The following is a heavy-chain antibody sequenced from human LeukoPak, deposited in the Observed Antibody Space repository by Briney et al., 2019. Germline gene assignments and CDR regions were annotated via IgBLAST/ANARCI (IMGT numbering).Heavy chain of an antibody. D-gene: IGHD3-16*01. J-gene: IGHJ4*02. CDR2: IYSGGST. CDR1: GFTVSSNY. CDR3: ARGGWGIESEPSAALGVTDY. V-gene: IGHV3-53*01. Sequence: GGSLRLSCAASGFTVSSNYMNWVRQAPGKGLEWVSVIYSGGSTFYTDSVEGRFTISRDNSNNTLYLQMNSLRAEDTAVYYCARGGWGIESEPSAALGVTDYWGQGTLVTVSS.